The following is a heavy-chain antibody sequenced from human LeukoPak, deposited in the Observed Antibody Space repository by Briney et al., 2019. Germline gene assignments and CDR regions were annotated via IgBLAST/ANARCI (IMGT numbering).Heavy chain of an antibody. CDR1: GFTFGDYA. Sequence: GGSLRLSCTASGFTFGDYAMSWFRQAPGKGLEWVGFIRSKAYGGTTEYAASVKGRFTISRDDSKSIAYLRMNSLKTEDTAVYYCTRALRGYSYGIVDYWGQGTLVTVSS. J-gene: IGHJ4*02. D-gene: IGHD5-18*01. V-gene: IGHV3-49*03. CDR2: IRSKAYGGTT. CDR3: TRALRGYSYGIVDY.